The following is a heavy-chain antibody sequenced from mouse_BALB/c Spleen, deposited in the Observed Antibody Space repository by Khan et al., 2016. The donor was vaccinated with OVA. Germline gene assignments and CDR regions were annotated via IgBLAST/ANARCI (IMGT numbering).Heavy chain of an antibody. CDR1: GFTFSSFG. CDR3: VRDYYGRSCVAY. CDR2: ISSGSSTL. J-gene: IGHJ3*01. Sequence: EVELVESGGGLVQPGGSRKLSCAASGFTFSSFGMHWFRQAPEKGLEWVAYISSGSSTLYYADTVKGRFPISRGHPKNPLFLQMTSLRSEDTARYYWVRDYYGRSCVAYWGQGTLVTVSA. D-gene: IGHD1-1*01. V-gene: IGHV5-17*02.